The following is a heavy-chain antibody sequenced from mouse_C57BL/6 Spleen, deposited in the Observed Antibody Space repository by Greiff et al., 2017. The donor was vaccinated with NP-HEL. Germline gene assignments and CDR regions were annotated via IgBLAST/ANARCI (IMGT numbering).Heavy chain of an antibody. CDR1: GYTFTDYY. J-gene: IGHJ4*01. V-gene: IGHV1-26*01. Sequence: EVKLQQSGPELVKPGASVKISCKASGYTFTDYYMNWVKQSHGKSLEWIGDINPNNGGTSYNQKFKGKATLTVDKSSSTAYMELRSLTSEDSAVYYCALTTVVARAMDYWGQGTSVTVSS. CDR2: INPNNGGT. CDR3: ALTTVVARAMDY. D-gene: IGHD1-1*01.